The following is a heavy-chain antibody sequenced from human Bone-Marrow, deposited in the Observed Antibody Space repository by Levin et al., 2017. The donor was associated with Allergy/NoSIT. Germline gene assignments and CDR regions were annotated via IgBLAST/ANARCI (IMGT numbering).Heavy chain of an antibody. CDR1: RFTFNTYA. CDR3: GKDWWNLGNFYYYGVDV. Sequence: PGGSLRLSCADSRFTFNTYAMSWVRQAPGKGLEWLSAMSGGGGSTFYADSVKGRFTISRDNSKKTVYLLMNRLRTEDTAVYFCGKDWWNLGNFYYYGVDVWAQGITVTVSS. CDR2: MSGGGGST. V-gene: IGHV3-23*01. D-gene: IGHD1-7*01. J-gene: IGHJ6*02.